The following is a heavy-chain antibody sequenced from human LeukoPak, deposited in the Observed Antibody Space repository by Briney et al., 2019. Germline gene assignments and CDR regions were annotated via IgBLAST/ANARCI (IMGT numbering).Heavy chain of an antibody. V-gene: IGHV3-21*01. D-gene: IGHD1-1*01. CDR2: ISTSGDTI. CDR3: ARGLPYNDAFDL. J-gene: IGHJ3*01. CDR1: GFTFSSYW. Sequence: GGSLRLSCAASGFTFSSYWMHWVRQAPWRGLEWVSTISTSGDTIYYADSVKGRFTISRDNARNSLYLQVNSLRAEDTAVYYCARGLPYNDAFDLRGQGTMVTVSS.